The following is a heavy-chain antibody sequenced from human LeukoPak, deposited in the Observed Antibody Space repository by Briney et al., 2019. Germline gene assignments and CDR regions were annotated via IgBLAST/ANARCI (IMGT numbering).Heavy chain of an antibody. D-gene: IGHD4-17*01. Sequence: SETLSLTCAVSGVSFDDYYWAWVRQTPGRGLEWIGEINHSGYTNDSPSLKSRVTLSIDTSRKQFSLNLRSVTVADAGIYYCTRMTTGHDYWGQGTLVTVSS. J-gene: IGHJ4*02. CDR1: GVSFDDYY. V-gene: IGHV4-34*01. CDR3: TRMTTGHDY. CDR2: INHSGYT.